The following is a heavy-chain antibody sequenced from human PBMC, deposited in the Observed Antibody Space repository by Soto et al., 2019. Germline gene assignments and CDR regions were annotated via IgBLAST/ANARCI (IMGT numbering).Heavy chain of an antibody. J-gene: IGHJ6*02. V-gene: IGHV1-69*01. CDR3: AAELGFGKLSVV. CDR2: IIPLFGTT. Sequence: QVQVVQSGVEVRRPGSSVKVSCKASGDTFKNCVISWVRQAPGQGLEWMGGIIPLFGTTDFAQRFQGRLTITTDESTTTSYMELSRLRSADTATYYCAAELGFGKLSVVWGQGTTVIVYS. CDR1: GDTFKNCV. D-gene: IGHD3-10*01.